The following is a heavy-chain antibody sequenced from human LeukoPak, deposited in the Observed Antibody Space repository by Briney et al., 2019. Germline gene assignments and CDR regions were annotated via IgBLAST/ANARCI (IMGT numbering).Heavy chain of an antibody. V-gene: IGHV1-8*01. D-gene: IGHD2-2*01. J-gene: IGHJ5*02. Sequence: ASVKVSCKASGYTFTSYDINWVRQAPAQGLEWVGWMNPNSGNTGHAQKFQGRVTMTRNTSIRTAYMELSSMRSEDTAVYYWARGLTQLLGDNWFDPWGQGTLVTVSS. CDR3: ARGLTQLLGDNWFDP. CDR2: MNPNSGNT. CDR1: GYTFTSYD.